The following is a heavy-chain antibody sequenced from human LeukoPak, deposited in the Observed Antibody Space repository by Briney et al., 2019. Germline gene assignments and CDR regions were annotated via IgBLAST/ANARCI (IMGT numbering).Heavy chain of an antibody. V-gene: IGHV3-23*01. J-gene: IGHJ1*01. D-gene: IGHD3-22*01. Sequence: GGTLRLSCAASGFTFSSHGINWVRQAPGKGLEWVSGISPSGDITYYTDSVQGRFTISRDNAKNSLYLQMNSLRAEDTAVYYCARVQDSSGYYSGNKYFQHWGQGTLVTVSS. CDR3: ARVQDSSGYYSGNKYFQH. CDR1: GFTFSSHG. CDR2: ISPSGDIT.